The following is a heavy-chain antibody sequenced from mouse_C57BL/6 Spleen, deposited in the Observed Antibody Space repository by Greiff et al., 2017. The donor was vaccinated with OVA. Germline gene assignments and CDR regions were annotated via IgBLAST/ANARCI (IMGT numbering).Heavy chain of an antibody. CDR1: GFNIQDYY. Sequence: EVKLMESGAELVKPGASVKLSCTASGFNIQDYYMHWVKQRTEQGLEWIGRIDPEDGETKYAPKFQGRATITADTSSNTAYLQLSSLTSEDTAVYYCARVGYGSSYDYFDYGGQGTTLTVSS. CDR2: IDPEDGET. CDR3: ARVGYGSSYDYFDY. V-gene: IGHV14-2*01. J-gene: IGHJ2*01. D-gene: IGHD1-1*01.